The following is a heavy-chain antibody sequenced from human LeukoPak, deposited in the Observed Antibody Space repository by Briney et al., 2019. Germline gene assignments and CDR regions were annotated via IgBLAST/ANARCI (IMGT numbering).Heavy chain of an antibody. CDR3: AGQSRLGYCSGGSCYSQPFDP. Sequence: GGSLRLSCAASGFTFSSYEMNWVRQAPGKGLEWVSYISSSGFNIYYADSVKGRFTISRDNAKNSLYLQMTSLRAEDTAVYYCAGQSRLGYCSGGSCYSQPFDPWGQGTLVTVSS. V-gene: IGHV3-48*03. J-gene: IGHJ5*02. CDR2: ISSSGFNI. D-gene: IGHD2-15*01. CDR1: GFTFSSYE.